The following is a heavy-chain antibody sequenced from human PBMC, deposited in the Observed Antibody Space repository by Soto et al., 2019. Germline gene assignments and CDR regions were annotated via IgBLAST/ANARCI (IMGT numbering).Heavy chain of an antibody. CDR3: ARYQYNTYNMAQFEY. V-gene: IGHV5-51*01. D-gene: IGHD1-1*01. CDR1: GYSFTNYW. Sequence: EVQLVQSGPEVKKPGESLKISCQASGYSFTNYWIGWVRQMPGKGLEWLGIVYPGDSDTKYSPSFQGQVTISADKSITTAYLQWSSLKASDTAMYYCARYQYNTYNMAQFEYWGQGTLVTVSS. J-gene: IGHJ4*02. CDR2: VYPGDSDT.